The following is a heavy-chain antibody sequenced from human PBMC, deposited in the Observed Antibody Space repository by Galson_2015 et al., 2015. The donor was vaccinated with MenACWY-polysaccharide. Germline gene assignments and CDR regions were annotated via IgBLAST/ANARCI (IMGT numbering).Heavy chain of an antibody. V-gene: IGHV1-2*02. J-gene: IGHJ4*02. CDR2: INPNSGRT. CDR1: GDTFTDYY. CDR3: VTDRGEHCSGTGCYYGS. Sequence: SVKVSCKASGDTFTDYYFHWVRQAPGQGLECMGWINPNSGRTNYAPKFQGRVTVTRDTSISTTYMELSRLRSDDTAVYYCVTDRGEHCSGTGCYYGSWGQGTLVTVSS. D-gene: IGHD2-15*01.